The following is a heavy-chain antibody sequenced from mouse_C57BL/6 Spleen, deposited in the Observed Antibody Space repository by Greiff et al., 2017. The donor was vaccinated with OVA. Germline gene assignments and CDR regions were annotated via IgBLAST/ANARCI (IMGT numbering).Heavy chain of an antibody. D-gene: IGHD1-1*01. V-gene: IGHV1-82*01. CDR1: GYAFSSSW. Sequence: QVQLKESGPELVKPGASVKISCKASGYAFSSSWMNWVKQRPGKGLEWIGRIYPGDGDTNYNGKFKGKATLTADKSSSTAYMQLSSLTSEDSAVYFCARYYGSSENWYFDVWGTGTTVTVSS. J-gene: IGHJ1*03. CDR3: ARYYGSSENWYFDV. CDR2: IYPGDGDT.